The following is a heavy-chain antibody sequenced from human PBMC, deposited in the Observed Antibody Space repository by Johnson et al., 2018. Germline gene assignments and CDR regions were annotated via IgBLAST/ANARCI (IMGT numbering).Heavy chain of an antibody. CDR2: INPSGGST. D-gene: IGHD6-6*01. CDR1: GYTFTSYY. J-gene: IGHJ6*02. V-gene: IGHV1-46*01. Sequence: QVQLVQSGAEVKKPGASVKVSCKASGYTFTSYYMHWVRQAPGQGLEWMGIINPSGGSTSYAQKFQGRVTMTRDTSTSTVYMELSSLRSEDTAVYYCARGLGIAARRSVYGMDVWGQGTTVTVSS. CDR3: ARGLGIAARRSVYGMDV.